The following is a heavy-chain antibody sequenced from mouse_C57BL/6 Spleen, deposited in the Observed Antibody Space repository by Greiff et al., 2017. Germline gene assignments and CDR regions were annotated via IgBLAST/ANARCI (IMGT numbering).Heavy chain of an antibody. D-gene: IGHD2-4*01. V-gene: IGHV1-55*01. CDR2: IYPGSGST. Sequence: QVQLQQPGAELVKPGASVKMSCKASGYTFTSSWITWVKQRPGQGLEWIGDIYPGSGSTNYNEKFKSKVTLTVDTSSSTAYMQLSSLTSEDSAVYYCAREGYDYDDGGFAYWGQGTLVTVSA. CDR3: AREGYDYDDGGFAY. CDR1: GYTFTSSW. J-gene: IGHJ3*01.